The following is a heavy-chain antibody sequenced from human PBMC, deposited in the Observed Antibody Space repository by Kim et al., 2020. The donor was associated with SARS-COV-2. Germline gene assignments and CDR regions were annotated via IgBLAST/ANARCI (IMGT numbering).Heavy chain of an antibody. D-gene: IGHD3-22*01. J-gene: IGHJ4*02. CDR3: ARGTYYDSSGYYYAPLDY. CDR2: ISSSGSTI. CDR1: GFTFSSYE. Sequence: GGSLRLSCAASGFTFSSYEMNWVRQAPGKGLEWVSYISSSGSTIYYADSVKGRFTISRDNAKNSLYLQMNSLRAEDTAVYYCARGTYYDSSGYYYAPLDYWGQGTLVTVSS. V-gene: IGHV3-48*03.